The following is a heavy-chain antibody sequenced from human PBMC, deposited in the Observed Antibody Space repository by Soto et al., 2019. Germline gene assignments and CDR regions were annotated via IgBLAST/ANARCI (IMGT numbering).Heavy chain of an antibody. V-gene: IGHV3-30*03. J-gene: IGHJ4*02. CDR3: ALPTKYNSGSFGLIDF. CDR1: GFTFSTYG. CDR2: ISYDGSNT. D-gene: IGHD5-12*01. Sequence: QVQLVESGGGMVQPGRSLRLSCAASGFTFSTYGMHWVRQVPGKGLEWVAVISYDGSNTYYADSVKGRFSISRDNSKKTLYLQMNSLTAEDTAVYYTALPTKYNSGSFGLIDFWGQGALVTVSS.